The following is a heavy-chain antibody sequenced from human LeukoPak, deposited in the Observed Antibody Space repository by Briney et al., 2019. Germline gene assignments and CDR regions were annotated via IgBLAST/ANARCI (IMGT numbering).Heavy chain of an antibody. D-gene: IGHD3-22*01. CDR2: ISGSGSNT. CDR1: GLSFSTFG. V-gene: IGHV3-23*01. J-gene: IGHJ4*02. Sequence: GGSLRLSCEASGLSFSTFGMSWVRQAPGKGLEWVSSISGSGSNTYYAASVKGRFTISRDNSKNTLYLQMNSLRAEDTAVYYCARGEYYYDSSGYYSYYFDYWGQGTLVTVSS. CDR3: ARGEYYYDSSGYYSYYFDY.